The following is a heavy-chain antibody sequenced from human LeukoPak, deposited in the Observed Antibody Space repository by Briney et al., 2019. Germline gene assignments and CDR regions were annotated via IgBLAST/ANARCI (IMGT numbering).Heavy chain of an antibody. J-gene: IGHJ4*02. V-gene: IGHV5-51*01. CDR2: IYPADSDT. Sequence: ARESLPTSCLGTGFAIIKSTMGDRRQMPGKGLGWMGIIYPADSDTRYSPSFQGEDTISADKSISTAYLQWSSLKASDTAMYYCARQRYANSDYWGEGTLVTVSS. CDR1: GFAIIKST. CDR3: ARQRYANSDY. D-gene: IGHD4/OR15-4a*01.